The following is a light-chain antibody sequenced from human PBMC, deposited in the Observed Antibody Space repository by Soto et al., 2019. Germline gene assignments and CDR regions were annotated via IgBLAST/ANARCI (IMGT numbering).Light chain of an antibody. CDR2: KAS. CDR1: QSISSW. CDR3: QHYNSYWT. J-gene: IGKJ1*01. V-gene: IGKV1-5*03. Sequence: DIQMTQSPSTLSASVGDRVNITCRASQSISSWLAWYQQKPGKAPKLLIYKASSLESGVPSRFSGSGSGTEFTLTISSLQPDDFATYYCQHYNSYWTFGQGTKVEIK.